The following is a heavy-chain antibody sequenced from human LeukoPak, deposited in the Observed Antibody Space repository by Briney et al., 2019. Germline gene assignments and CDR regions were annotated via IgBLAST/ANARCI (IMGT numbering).Heavy chain of an antibody. CDR1: GFTLSSYA. CDR3: AKADSARGVTLKSTIDY. D-gene: IGHD2-21*02. CDR2: ISSSSGDST. Sequence: PGGSLRLSCAASGFTLSSYAMSWVRQAPGKGLEWVSSISSSSGDSTYYADSVKGRFTTSRDSSKNTLFLQMHSLRAEDTAVYYCAKADSARGVTLKSTIDYWGQGTLVTVSS. J-gene: IGHJ4*02. V-gene: IGHV3-23*01.